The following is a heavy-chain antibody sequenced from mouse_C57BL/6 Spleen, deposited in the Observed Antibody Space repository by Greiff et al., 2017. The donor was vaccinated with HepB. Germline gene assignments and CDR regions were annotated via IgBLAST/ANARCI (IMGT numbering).Heavy chain of an antibody. J-gene: IGHJ4*01. V-gene: IGHV1-64*01. CDR3: ARGGYGSSYYAMDY. D-gene: IGHD1-1*01. CDR1: GYTFTSYW. Sequence: VQLQQPGAELVKPGASVKLSCKASGYTFTSYWMHWVKQRPGQGLEWIGMIHPNSGSTNYNEKFKSKATLTVDKSSSTAYMQISSLTSEDSAVYYCARGGYGSSYYAMDYWGQGTSVTVSS. CDR2: IHPNSGST.